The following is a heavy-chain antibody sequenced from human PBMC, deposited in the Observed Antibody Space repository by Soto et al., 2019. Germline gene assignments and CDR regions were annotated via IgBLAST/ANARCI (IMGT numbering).Heavy chain of an antibody. V-gene: IGHV1-69*13. CDR1: GGTFSSYA. Sequence: GASVKVSCKASGGTFSSYAISWVRQAPGQGLEWMGGIIPIFGTANYAQKFQGRVTITADESTSTAYMELSSLRSEDTAVYYCARVPMTGIAARLEVPGPFDYWGQGTLVTVS. CDR2: IIPIFGTA. D-gene: IGHD6-6*01. J-gene: IGHJ4*02. CDR3: ARVPMTGIAARLEVPGPFDY.